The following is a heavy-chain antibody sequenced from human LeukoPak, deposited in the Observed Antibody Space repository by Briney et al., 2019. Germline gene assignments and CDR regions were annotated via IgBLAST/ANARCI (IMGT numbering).Heavy chain of an antibody. D-gene: IGHD2-21*02. Sequence: ASVKVSCKASGYTFTSYGISWVRQAPGQGLEWMGWISAYNGNTNYAQKLQGRVTMTTDTSTSTAYMELRSLRSDDTAVYYCAREEYCGGDCYNYFDYWGQGTLVTVSS. CDR2: ISAYNGNT. CDR3: AREEYCGGDCYNYFDY. J-gene: IGHJ4*02. V-gene: IGHV1-18*01. CDR1: GYTFTSYG.